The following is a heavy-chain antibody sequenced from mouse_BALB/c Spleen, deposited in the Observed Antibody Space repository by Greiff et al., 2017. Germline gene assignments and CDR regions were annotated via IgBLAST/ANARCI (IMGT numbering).Heavy chain of an antibody. J-gene: IGHJ1*01. CDR1: GYTFTSYW. CDR3: ARRTGTSFWYFDV. Sequence: VKLMESGAELAKPGASVKMSCKASGYTFTSYWMHWVKQRPGQGLEWIGYINPSTGYTEYNQKFKDKATLTADKSSSTAYMQLSSLTSEDSAVYYCARRTGTSFWYFDVWGAGTTVTVSS. D-gene: IGHD4-1*01. CDR2: INPSTGYT. V-gene: IGHV1-7*01.